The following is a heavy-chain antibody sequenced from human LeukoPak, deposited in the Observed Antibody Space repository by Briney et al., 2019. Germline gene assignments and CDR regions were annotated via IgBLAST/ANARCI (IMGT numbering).Heavy chain of an antibody. CDR3: ARGITMVRGIPYWFDP. D-gene: IGHD3-10*01. J-gene: IGHJ5*02. CDR2: ISSSAGSI. CDR1: GFTFSSYE. Sequence: GGSLRLSCAASGFTFSSYEMNWVRQAPGKGLEWVSYISSSAGSIYYADSVKGRFTISRDNAKNSLYLQMNSLRAEDTAVYYCARGITMVRGIPYWFDPWGQGTLVTVSP. V-gene: IGHV3-48*03.